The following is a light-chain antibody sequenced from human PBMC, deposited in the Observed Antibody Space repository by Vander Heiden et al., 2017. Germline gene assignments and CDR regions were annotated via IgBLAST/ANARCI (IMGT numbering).Light chain of an antibody. V-gene: IGKV1-9*01. CDR2: AAS. J-gene: IGKJ4*01. Sequence: DIQLTQSPSFLSASVRYRVTIPCRARQGISSYLAWYQQKPGKAPKLLIYAASTLESGVPSRFSGSGSGTKFTPTISSLQPEEFATYYCQQLNSYPPTFGGGTKVEIK. CDR1: QGISSY. CDR3: QQLNSYPPT.